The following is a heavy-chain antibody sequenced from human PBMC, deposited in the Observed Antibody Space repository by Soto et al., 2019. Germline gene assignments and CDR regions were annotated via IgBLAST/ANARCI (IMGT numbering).Heavy chain of an antibody. D-gene: IGHD3-22*01. J-gene: IGHJ4*02. V-gene: IGHV1-69*05. CDR1: GGTFSCKS. CDR2: IIPIFGTA. CDR3: AIDFTYYYDSSGSPKGY. Sequence: SVKATCKDRGGTFSCKSISWVRQAHGQGLEWMGGIIPIFGTANYAQKFQGRVTMTRDTSTSTVYMELSSLRSEDTAVYYCAIDFTYYYDSSGSPKGYWGQGTLVTVSS.